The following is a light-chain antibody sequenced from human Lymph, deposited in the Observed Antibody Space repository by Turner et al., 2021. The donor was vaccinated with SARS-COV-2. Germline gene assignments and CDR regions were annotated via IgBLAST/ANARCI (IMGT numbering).Light chain of an antibody. Sequence: DIHMTQSPSSLSASVGDRVTITCRASQGISSYLNWYQQKPGKAPTILIYAASRLQSGVPSRFSGSVSGTDFTLSISSLQPEDFATYYCQQSYSTPITFGQGTRLEIK. V-gene: IGKV1-39*01. CDR2: AAS. CDR3: QQSYSTPIT. J-gene: IGKJ5*01. CDR1: QGISSY.